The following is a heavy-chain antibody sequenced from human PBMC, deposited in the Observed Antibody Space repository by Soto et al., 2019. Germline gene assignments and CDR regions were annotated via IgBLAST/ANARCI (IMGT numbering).Heavy chain of an antibody. D-gene: IGHD2-21*02. Sequence: ASVKVSCKASGYTFTSYYINWVRQSTVQGLXWMGWMNNNSGNKGYAKKFKGRVTMNRNTSISTAYMELSSLRSEETAVYYCVSGVIRGDIHRFDYYYGMDVWGQGTTVTVSS. CDR3: VSGVIRGDIHRFDYYYGMDV. CDR2: MNNNSGNK. CDR1: GYTFTSYY. V-gene: IGHV1-8*01. J-gene: IGHJ6*02.